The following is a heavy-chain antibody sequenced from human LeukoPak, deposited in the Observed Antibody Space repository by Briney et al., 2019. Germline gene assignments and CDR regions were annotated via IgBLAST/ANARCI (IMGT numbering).Heavy chain of an antibody. D-gene: IGHD6-13*01. V-gene: IGHV4-39*07. Sequence: SETLSLTCTVSGGSISSSSYYWGWIRQPPGKGLEWIGSIYYSGNTYYNPSLKSRVTISVDTSKNQFSLKLSSVTAADTAVYYCARSGYSSSWYDSYYFDYWGQGTLVTVSS. CDR3: ARSGYSSSWYDSYYFDY. J-gene: IGHJ4*02. CDR1: GGSISSSSYY. CDR2: IYYSGNT.